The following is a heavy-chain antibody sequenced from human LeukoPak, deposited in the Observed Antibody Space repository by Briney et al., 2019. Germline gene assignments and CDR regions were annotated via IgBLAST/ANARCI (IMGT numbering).Heavy chain of an antibody. J-gene: IGHJ4*02. D-gene: IGHD3-10*01. CDR2: IYHSGST. CDR3: ARWFFYYFDY. Sequence: SETLSLTCAVSGGSISSSNWWSWVRQPPGKGLEWIGEIYHSGSTNYNPSLKSRVTISVDTSKNQFSLKLSSVTAADTAVYYCARWFFYYFDYWGQGTLVTVSS. V-gene: IGHV4-4*02. CDR1: GGSISSSNW.